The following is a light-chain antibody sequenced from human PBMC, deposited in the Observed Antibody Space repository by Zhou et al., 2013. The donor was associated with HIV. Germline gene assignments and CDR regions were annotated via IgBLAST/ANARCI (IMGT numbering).Light chain of an antibody. CDR2: GAS. V-gene: IGKV3-20*01. CDR1: QSVNSY. J-gene: IGKJ2*01. Sequence: EIVLTQSPATLSLSPGERATLSCRASQSVNSYLAWYQQKPGQAPRLLISGASSRAAGIPDRFSGSGSGTDFTLTISRLEPEDFAVYSCQQYADSQMYTFGRGDQAGDQT. CDR3: QQYADSQMYT.